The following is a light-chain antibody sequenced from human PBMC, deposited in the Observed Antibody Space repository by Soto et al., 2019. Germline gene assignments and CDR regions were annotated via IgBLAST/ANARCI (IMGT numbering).Light chain of an antibody. CDR2: DVN. CDR1: SSDVGGYNY. Sequence: QSALTQPRSVSGSPGQSVTISCTGTSSDVGGYNYVSWYQQPPGKAPKLMIYDVNKRPSGFPDRFSGSKFGNTASLTISGLQAEDEADYYCCSYAGSYPLVFGSGTKVTVL. V-gene: IGLV2-11*01. J-gene: IGLJ1*01. CDR3: CSYAGSYPLV.